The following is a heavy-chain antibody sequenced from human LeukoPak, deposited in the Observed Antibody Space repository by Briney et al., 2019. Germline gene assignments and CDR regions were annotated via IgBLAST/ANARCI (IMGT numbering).Heavy chain of an antibody. Sequence: ASVKVSCKASGGTFSSYAISWVRQAPGQGLEWMGWINPNSGGTNYAQKFQGRVTMTRDTSISTAYMELSRLRSDDTAVYYCARVRWELPYDAFDIWGQGTMVTVSS. CDR2: INPNSGGT. CDR3: ARVRWELPYDAFDI. CDR1: GGTFSSYA. J-gene: IGHJ3*02. D-gene: IGHD1-26*01. V-gene: IGHV1-2*02.